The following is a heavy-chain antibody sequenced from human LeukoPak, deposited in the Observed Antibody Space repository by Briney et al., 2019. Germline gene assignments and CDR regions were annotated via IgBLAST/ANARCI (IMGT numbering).Heavy chain of an antibody. CDR1: GFTFSSYS. CDR3: ARERYNYGPGEVDY. J-gene: IGHJ4*02. CDR2: ISTSSSYI. V-gene: IGHV3-21*01. Sequence: PGGSLRLSCAASGFTFSSYSMNWVRQAPGKGLEWVSSISTSSSYIYYADSVKGRFTISRDNAEKSLYLQMDSLRAEDTAVYYCARERYNYGPGEVDYWGQGTLVTVSS. D-gene: IGHD3-10*01.